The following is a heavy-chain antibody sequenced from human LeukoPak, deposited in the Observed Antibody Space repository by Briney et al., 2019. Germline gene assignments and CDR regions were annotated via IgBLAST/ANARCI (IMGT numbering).Heavy chain of an antibody. CDR3: ARGNSVMVTFDY. Sequence: GASVNVSCKASGYTFTSYDINGVRQATGQGPEWLGWMNPNSGNTGYAQKFQGRVTMTRETSISTAYMELSSLRSDDTAVYFCARGNSVMVTFDYWGQGTLVTVPS. D-gene: IGHD5-18*01. J-gene: IGHJ4*02. CDR2: MNPNSGNT. CDR1: GYTFTSYD. V-gene: IGHV1-8*01.